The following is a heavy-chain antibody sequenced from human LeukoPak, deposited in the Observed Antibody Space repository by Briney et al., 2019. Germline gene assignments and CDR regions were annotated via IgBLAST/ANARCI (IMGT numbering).Heavy chain of an antibody. CDR3: AYVVGPIPS. D-gene: IGHD2-21*01. CDR2: INPNSGGT. J-gene: IGHJ4*02. CDR1: GYTFTDYY. V-gene: IGHV1-2*02. Sequence: GASLKVSCKASGYTFTDYYMHWVRQAPGQGLEWVGWINPNSGGTIYAQKFQGRVTMTRDTSICTAYLELSGLKSDDTAVYYCAYVVGPIPSWGQGTLVTVSS.